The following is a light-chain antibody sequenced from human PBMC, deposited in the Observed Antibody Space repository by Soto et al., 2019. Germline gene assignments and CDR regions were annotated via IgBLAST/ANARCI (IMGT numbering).Light chain of an antibody. CDR2: DAS. CDR3: QVRDVWPS. CDR1: QSVSTS. J-gene: IGKJ1*01. Sequence: IVLTQSPATLSLSPGERAALSCRASQSVSTSLAWYQHKTGQAPRLIIYDASKRAPGIPARFSGSGSGTDFPLTISSLEPEDFAVYYCQVRDVWPSFGQGTKVEIE. V-gene: IGKV3-11*01.